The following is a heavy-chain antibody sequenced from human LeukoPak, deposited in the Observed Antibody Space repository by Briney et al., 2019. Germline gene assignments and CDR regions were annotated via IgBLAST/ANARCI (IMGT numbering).Heavy chain of an antibody. CDR3: AKDRWSGGWYRDPTFDY. CDR2: ISASGGCT. CDR1: GFTFNNYA. J-gene: IGHJ4*02. Sequence: GGSLRLPCAASGFTFNNYAMNWVRQSPGKALECVSVISASGGCTNCADSVEGQFTISRDNSKNTLYLQMNSLRADDTAVYYCAKDRWSGGWYRDPTFDYWGQGTLVSVSS. V-gene: IGHV3-23*01. D-gene: IGHD6-19*01.